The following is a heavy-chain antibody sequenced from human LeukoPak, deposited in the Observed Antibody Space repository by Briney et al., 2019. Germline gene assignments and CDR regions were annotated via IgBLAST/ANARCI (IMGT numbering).Heavy chain of an antibody. D-gene: IGHD4-11*01. CDR1: GFTFDIYE. J-gene: IGHJ4*02. CDR2: ISSDRNVI. CDR3: AGSKYPEPQDLNF. V-gene: IGHV3-48*03. Sequence: GGSLRLSCAASGFTFDIYEMNWVRQAPGKGLEWISYISSDRNVIYYADSVKGRFTISRDNAKYSLYLQMNSLRAEDTAVYYCAGSKYPEPQDLNFWGQGTLVAVSS.